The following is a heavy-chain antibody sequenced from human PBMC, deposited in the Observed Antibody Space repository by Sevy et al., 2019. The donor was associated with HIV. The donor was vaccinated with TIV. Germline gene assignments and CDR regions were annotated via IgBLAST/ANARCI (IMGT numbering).Heavy chain of an antibody. CDR1: GYTFTSYG. V-gene: IGHV1-18*01. CDR2: ISAYNGNT. Sequence: ASVKVSCKASGYTFTSYGISWVRQAPGQGLEWMGWISAYNGNTNYAQKLQGRVTMTTDTSTSTAYMELRSLRSDDTAVYYCARVRLPSEAGDYYYYGMDVWGQGTTVTVSS. D-gene: IGHD1-26*01. CDR3: ARVRLPSEAGDYYYYGMDV. J-gene: IGHJ6*02.